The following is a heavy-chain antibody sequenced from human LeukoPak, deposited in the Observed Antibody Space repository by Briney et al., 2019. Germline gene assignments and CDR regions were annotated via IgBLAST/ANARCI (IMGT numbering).Heavy chain of an antibody. CDR1: GFTFSSYS. CDR3: AKDLSPGPD. J-gene: IGHJ4*02. CDR2: IIGSGLTT. V-gene: IGHV3-23*01. Sequence: GGSLRLSCAASGFTFSSYSMNWLRQAPGKGLKWVSAIIGSGLTTYYADSVKGRFTISRDNSKNTLYLQMNSLRAEDTAVYYCAKDLSPGPDWGQGILVTVSS.